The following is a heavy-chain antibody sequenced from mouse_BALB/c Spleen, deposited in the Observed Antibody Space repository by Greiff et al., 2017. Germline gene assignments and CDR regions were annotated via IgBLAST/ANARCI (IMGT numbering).Heavy chain of an antibody. CDR1: GFNIKDYY. D-gene: IGHD2-1*01. J-gene: IGHJ4*01. CDR3: ARDGGNYGRNAMDY. CDR2: IDPENGNT. Sequence: DVKLQESGAELVRPGALVKLSCKASGFNIKDYYMHWVKQRPEQGLEWIGWIDPENGNTIYDPKFQGKASITADTSSNTAYLQLSSLTSEDTAVYYCARDGGNYGRNAMDYWGQGTSVTVSS. V-gene: IGHV14-1*02.